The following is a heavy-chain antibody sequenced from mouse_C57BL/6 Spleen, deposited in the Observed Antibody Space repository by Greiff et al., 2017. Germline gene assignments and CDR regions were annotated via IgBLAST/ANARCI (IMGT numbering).Heavy chain of an antibody. CDR1: GYTFTGYT. Sequence: VKLMESGAELVKPGASVKLSCKASGYTFTGYTIHWVKQRSGQGLEWIGWFYPGSGSIKYNEKFKDKATLTADKSSSTVYMELSRLTSEDSAVYFCARHEDYSNYLAYWGQGTLVTVSA. V-gene: IGHV1-62-2*01. CDR3: ARHEDYSNYLAY. J-gene: IGHJ3*01. CDR2: FYPGSGSI. D-gene: IGHD2-5*01.